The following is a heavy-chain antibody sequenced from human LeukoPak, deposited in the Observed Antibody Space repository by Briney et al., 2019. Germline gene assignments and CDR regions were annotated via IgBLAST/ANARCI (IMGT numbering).Heavy chain of an antibody. CDR1: GFSFSSNP. Sequence: GSLRLSCVASGFSFSSNPLHWVRQAPGKGLEWVAVISFDGSNKFYGDSVKGRFTISRDNSESTLYLQMNSLRGEDTAVYYCATDDAGESYDYFYGMDVWGQGTTVTVSS. V-gene: IGHV3-30-3*01. CDR3: ATDDAGESYDYFYGMDV. CDR2: ISFDGSNK. J-gene: IGHJ6*02. D-gene: IGHD3-10*01.